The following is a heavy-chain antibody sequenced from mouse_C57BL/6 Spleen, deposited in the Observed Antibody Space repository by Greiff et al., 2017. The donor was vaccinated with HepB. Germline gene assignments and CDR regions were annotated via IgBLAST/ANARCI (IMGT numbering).Heavy chain of an antibody. CDR1: GFSFSSYA. Sequence: EVKLMESGEGLVKPGGSLKLSCAASGFSFSSYAMSWVRQTPEKRLEWVAYISSGGDYIYYADTLKGRFTISRDNARNTLYLQMSSLKSEDTAMYYCTRGGTAVVATEYFDVWGTGTTVTVSS. V-gene: IGHV5-9-1*02. CDR2: ISSGGDYI. CDR3: TRGGTAVVATEYFDV. J-gene: IGHJ1*03. D-gene: IGHD1-1*01.